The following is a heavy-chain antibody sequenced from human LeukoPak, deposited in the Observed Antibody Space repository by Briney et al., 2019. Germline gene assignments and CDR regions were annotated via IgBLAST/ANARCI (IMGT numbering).Heavy chain of an antibody. CDR2: IHYSGST. D-gene: IGHD3-10*01. CDR1: GGSISSYY. J-gene: IGHJ4*02. CDR3: ARVLLRRGYFDY. Sequence: SETLSLTCTVSGGSISSYYWSWIRQPPGKGLEWIGYIHYSGSTNYNPSLKSRVTISVDTSKNQFSLKLSSVTAADTAVYYCARVLLRRGYFDYWGQGTLVTVSS. V-gene: IGHV4-59*01.